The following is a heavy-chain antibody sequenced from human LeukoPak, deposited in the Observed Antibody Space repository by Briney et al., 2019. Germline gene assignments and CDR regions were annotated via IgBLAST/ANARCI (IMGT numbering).Heavy chain of an antibody. J-gene: IGHJ4*02. D-gene: IGHD6-13*01. CDR1: GFTFSSYA. V-gene: IGHV3-30*04. Sequence: QSGGSLRLSCAASGFTFSSYAMHWVRQAPGKGLEWVAVISYDGSNKYYADSVKGRFTISRDNSKNTLYLQMNSLRAEDTAVYYCARDRYSSSWSYYFDYWGQGTWSPSPQ. CDR3: ARDRYSSSWSYYFDY. CDR2: ISYDGSNK.